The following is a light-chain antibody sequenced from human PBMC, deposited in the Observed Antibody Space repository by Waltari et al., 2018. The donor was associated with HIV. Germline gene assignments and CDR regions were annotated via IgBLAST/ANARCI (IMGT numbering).Light chain of an antibody. CDR1: RSNIGSST. Sequence: QSVLTQPPSASGTPGQTVTISCSGSRSNIGSSTVNWHQQFPATAPKLLIYSNDQRPSGVPARFSGSVSGTSASLAISGLQSEDEADYHCAAWDDSLRVLIFGGGTKLTVL. J-gene: IGLJ2*01. CDR2: SND. CDR3: AAWDDSLRVLI. V-gene: IGLV1-44*01.